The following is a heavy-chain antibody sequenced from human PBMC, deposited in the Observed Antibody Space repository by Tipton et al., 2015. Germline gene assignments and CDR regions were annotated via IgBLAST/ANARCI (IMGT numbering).Heavy chain of an antibody. D-gene: IGHD6-19*01. CDR3: VGQHWLVSYYFDY. Sequence: TLSLTCSVSGDSVNSAFYFWSWVRQPPGKGLEWIGYIYHSESTNCNPSLKSRVTISADASKNHFSLKLSSVTAADTAVYYCVGQHWLVSYYFDYWGQGTLVTVSS. CDR1: GDSVNSAFYF. V-gene: IGHV4-61*03. CDR2: IYHSEST. J-gene: IGHJ4*01.